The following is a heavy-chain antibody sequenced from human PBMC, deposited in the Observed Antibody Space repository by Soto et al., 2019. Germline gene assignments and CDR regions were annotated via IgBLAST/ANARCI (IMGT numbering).Heavy chain of an antibody. V-gene: IGHV3-15*01. D-gene: IGHD3-10*01. J-gene: IGHJ4*02. CDR1: GFTFNYAW. Sequence: EVQLAESGGGLVKPGESLRLSCTASGFTFNYAWMSWVRQAPGKGLEWVARIRTKTDDEATDYAAPVKGRFSVSRDDSKNTVHLQMNSLKTEDTAVYYCAKGAPTGTFFDYWGQGILVTVSS. CDR3: AKGAPTGTFFDY. CDR2: IRTKTDDEAT.